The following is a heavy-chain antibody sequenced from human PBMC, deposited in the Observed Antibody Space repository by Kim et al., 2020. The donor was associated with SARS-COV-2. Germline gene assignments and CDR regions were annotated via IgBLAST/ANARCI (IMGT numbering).Heavy chain of an antibody. J-gene: IGHJ4*02. CDR3: AALTDYFDSRGYQDLDY. Sequence: SGTLSLTCTVSGGSISGYYWSWIRQPPGKGLEWVGYIYSSGDTSYNPSLKSRVTMSVDTSKNQFSLKLNSVTAADTAVYYCAALTDYFDSRGYQDLDYWGQGTLVTVSS. CDR1: GGSISGYY. V-gene: IGHV4-59*13. D-gene: IGHD3-22*01. CDR2: IYSSGDT.